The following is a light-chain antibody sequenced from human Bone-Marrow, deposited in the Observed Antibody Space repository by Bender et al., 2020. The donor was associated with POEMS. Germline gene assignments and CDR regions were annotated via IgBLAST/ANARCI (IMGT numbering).Light chain of an antibody. Sequence: QSALTQPAPVSGSPGQSITISCIGTSTDVGIFNTVSWYQRHPGKGPKLMIYENSARASGVSNRFSGSKSGNTASLTISGLQAEDEADYFCCSYAGTSNWVFGGGTTLTVL. V-gene: IGLV2-23*01. CDR3: CSYAGTSNWV. CDR1: STDVGIFNT. J-gene: IGLJ3*02. CDR2: ENS.